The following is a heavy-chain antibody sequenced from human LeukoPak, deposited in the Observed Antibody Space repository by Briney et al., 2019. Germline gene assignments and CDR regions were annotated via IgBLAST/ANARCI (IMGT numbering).Heavy chain of an antibody. Sequence: SVKVSCKASGGTFSSYAISWVRQAPGQGLEWMGGIIPIFGTANYAQKFQGRVTITTDESTSTAYMELSSLRSEDTAVYYCARGRYYYGSGSYYNVDHDAFDIWGQGTVVTVSS. CDR2: IIPIFGTA. V-gene: IGHV1-69*05. CDR3: ARGRYYYGSGSYYNVDHDAFDI. CDR1: GGTFSSYA. D-gene: IGHD3-10*01. J-gene: IGHJ3*02.